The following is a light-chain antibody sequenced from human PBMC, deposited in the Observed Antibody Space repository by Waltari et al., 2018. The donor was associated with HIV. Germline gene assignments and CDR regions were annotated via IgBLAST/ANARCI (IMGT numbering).Light chain of an antibody. CDR2: NAS. CDR3: QRREKWPFT. V-gene: IGKV3-11*01. J-gene: IGKJ1*01. CDR1: QSVGTY. Sequence: DIVLTQSPATLSLSPGERANLSCTASQSVGTYLAWYRHKPGQAPRLLLYNASSRATGVPARFSGSGSGTDFTLTISSLESEDSSIYYCQRREKWPFTFGQGTNVEVK.